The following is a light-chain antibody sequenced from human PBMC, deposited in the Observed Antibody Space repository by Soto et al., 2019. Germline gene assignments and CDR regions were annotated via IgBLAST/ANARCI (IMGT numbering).Light chain of an antibody. CDR2: EGR. CDR3: CSYAGSTTPYV. J-gene: IGLJ1*01. Sequence: QSVLTQPASVSGSPGQSITISCTGTSSDIGSYNLVSWYQQHPGKAPKLMIYEGRKRPSGVSYRFSGSKSGNTASLPISGLQAEDEADYYCCSYAGSTTPYVFGSGTKLTVL. CDR1: SSDIGSYNL. V-gene: IGLV2-23*01.